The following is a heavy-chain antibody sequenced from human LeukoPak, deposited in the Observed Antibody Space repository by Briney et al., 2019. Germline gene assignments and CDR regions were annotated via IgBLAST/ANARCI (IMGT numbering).Heavy chain of an antibody. J-gene: IGHJ6*03. CDR3: TTMLLGANNYYYYMDV. Sequence: GGSLRLSCAASGFTFSNAWMSWVRQAPRKRLDWVARIKIKTDGGTTDYAAPVKGRFTISRDDSKNTLYLQMNSLKTEDTAVYYCTTMLLGANNYYYYMDVWGKGTTVTVSS. CDR1: GFTFSNAW. CDR2: IKIKTDGGTT. D-gene: IGHD1-26*01. V-gene: IGHV3-15*01.